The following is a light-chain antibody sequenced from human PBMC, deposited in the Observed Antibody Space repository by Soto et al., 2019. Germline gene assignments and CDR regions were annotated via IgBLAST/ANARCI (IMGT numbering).Light chain of an antibody. J-gene: IGKJ1*01. CDR3: QQYNDWPRT. CDR1: QTVTSN. CDR2: GAS. Sequence: ETVMTQSPVTLSVSPGETANLSCRASQTVTSNLAWYQQKPGRSPRLLLSGASTRATGIPARFSGSGSGTEFTLTISRLQSEDLEVYYCQQYNDWPRTFGQGTKVDIK. V-gene: IGKV3-15*01.